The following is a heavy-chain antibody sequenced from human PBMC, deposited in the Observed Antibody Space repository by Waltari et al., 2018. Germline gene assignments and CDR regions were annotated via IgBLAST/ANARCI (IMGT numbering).Heavy chain of an antibody. D-gene: IGHD3-10*01. V-gene: IGHV4-34*01. J-gene: IGHJ4*02. CDR3: ARVYWFGRTYYFDS. CDR1: GASFTGSY. Sequence: QVHLQQWGAGLLKPSETLSLTCAVPGASFTGSYWGWICQSPGKGLEWFGEINYSGFTNYRSSLQDRVTMSVDSSKNQFSLRLTSVTAADTGVYYCARVYWFGRTYYFDSWGQGTLVTVSS. CDR2: INYSGFT.